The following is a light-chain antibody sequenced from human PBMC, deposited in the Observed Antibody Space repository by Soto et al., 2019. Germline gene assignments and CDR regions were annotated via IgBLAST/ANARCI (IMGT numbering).Light chain of an antibody. CDR3: SAWDASLNGYV. V-gene: IGLV1-44*01. Sequence: QSALTQPPSASGTPGQSVTISCSGSSSNIGSKTVNWYQQLPGTAPKLLIYSNYQRPSGVPDRFSGSKSGTSASLAISGLQSEDEADYYCSAWDASLNGYVFGTGTKVTVL. CDR1: SSNIGSKT. J-gene: IGLJ1*01. CDR2: SNY.